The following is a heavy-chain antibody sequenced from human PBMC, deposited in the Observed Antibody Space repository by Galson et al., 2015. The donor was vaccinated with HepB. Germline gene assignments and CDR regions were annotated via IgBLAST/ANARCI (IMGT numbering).Heavy chain of an antibody. D-gene: IGHD1-26*01. J-gene: IGHJ5*02. CDR3: AREDSGTYRVYKWFDP. CDR2: INYSGRT. Sequence: LSLTCTASGGSISHKSYFWGWIRQSPGTGLEWIGSINYSGRTYYNPSLKSRVTISVDASKNQFSLKLSSVTAPDTAVYYCAREDSGTYRVYKWFDPWGQGTLVTVSS. CDR1: GGSISHKSYF. V-gene: IGHV4-39*02.